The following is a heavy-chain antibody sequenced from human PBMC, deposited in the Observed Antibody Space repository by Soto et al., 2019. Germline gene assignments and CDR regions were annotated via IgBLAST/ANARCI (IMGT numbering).Heavy chain of an antibody. CDR1: GFTFSSSG. J-gene: IGHJ4*02. Sequence: QVQLVESGGGVVQPGRSLRLSCAASGFTFSSSGMHWVRQAPGKGLEWVAIIWYDGSKKYYADSVKGRFTISRDNSKNTVYLQMNSLRAEDTAVYYCASAPFTIYDTIGYYDYWGQGTLVTVSS. CDR2: IWYDGSKK. V-gene: IGHV3-33*01. CDR3: ASAPFTIYDTIGYYDY. D-gene: IGHD3-22*01.